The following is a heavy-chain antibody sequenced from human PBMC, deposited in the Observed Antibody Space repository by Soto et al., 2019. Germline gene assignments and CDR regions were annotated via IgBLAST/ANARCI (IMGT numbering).Heavy chain of an antibody. D-gene: IGHD2-21*02. J-gene: IGHJ4*02. Sequence: QVQLVESGGGVVQPGRSRRLSCAASGFTFSSYGMHWVRQAPGKGLEWVAVIWYDGSNKYYADSVKGRFTISRDNSKNTLYLQMNSLRAEDTAVYYCARVTLVTGYFDYWGQGTLVTVSS. CDR3: ARVTLVTGYFDY. CDR1: GFTFSSYG. CDR2: IWYDGSNK. V-gene: IGHV3-33*01.